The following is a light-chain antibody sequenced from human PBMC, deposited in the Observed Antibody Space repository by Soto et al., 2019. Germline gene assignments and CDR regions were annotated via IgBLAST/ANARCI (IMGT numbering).Light chain of an antibody. CDR3: QQYNSYSRT. CDR2: DAS. J-gene: IGKJ1*01. V-gene: IGKV1-5*01. CDR1: QSISSW. Sequence: DIQMTQSPSTLSASVGDRVTITCRASQSISSWLAWYQQKPGKAPKLLIYDASSLESGVPSRSSGSGSGTQFTLTISNLQPDDFATYYCQQYNSYSRTFGQGTKVDI.